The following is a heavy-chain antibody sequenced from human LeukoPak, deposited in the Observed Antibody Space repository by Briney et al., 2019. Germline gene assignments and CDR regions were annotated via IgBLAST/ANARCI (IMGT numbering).Heavy chain of an antibody. J-gene: IGHJ5*02. CDR3: VRDGYCSRSNCLWAGWFDP. CDR2: INPNNGDT. D-gene: IGHD2-2*01. Sequence: GASVKVSCKASGYIFTAYFIHWVRQAPGQGLEWMGWINPNNGDTRYAQKFQGRITMIRDSSLSTAYMELSSLRSDDTAVYYCVRDGYCSRSNCLWAGWFDPWGQGTLLTVSS. V-gene: IGHV1-2*02. CDR1: GYIFTAYF.